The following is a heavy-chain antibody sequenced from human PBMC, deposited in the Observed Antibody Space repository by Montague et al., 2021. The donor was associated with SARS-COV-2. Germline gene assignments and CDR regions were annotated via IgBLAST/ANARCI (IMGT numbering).Heavy chain of an antibody. CDR3: ARAFVVVIAIDAFDI. D-gene: IGHD2-21*01. CDR2: INHSGST. J-gene: IGHJ3*02. V-gene: IGHV4-34*01. CDR1: GGSFSGYY. Sequence: SETLSLTCAVYGGSFSGYYWSWIRQPPGKGLEWIGDINHSGSTNYNPSLKSRVTISVDTSKNQFSLKLSSVTAADTAVYYCARAFVVVIAIDAFDIWGQGTMVTVSS.